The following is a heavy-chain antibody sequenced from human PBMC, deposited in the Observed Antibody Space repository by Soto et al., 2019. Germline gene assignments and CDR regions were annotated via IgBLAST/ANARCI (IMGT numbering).Heavy chain of an antibody. CDR1: GGTFSSYA. J-gene: IGHJ3*02. CDR3: ARGDYGSGSSYGDAFDI. V-gene: IGHV1-69*01. Sequence: QVQLVQSGAEVKKPGSSVKVSCKASGGTFSSYAISWVRQAPGQGLEWMGGIIPIFGTANYAQKFQGRVTITADESTSTAYMELSSLRSEDTAVYYCARGDYGSGSSYGDAFDIWGQGTMVTVSS. D-gene: IGHD3-10*01. CDR2: IIPIFGTA.